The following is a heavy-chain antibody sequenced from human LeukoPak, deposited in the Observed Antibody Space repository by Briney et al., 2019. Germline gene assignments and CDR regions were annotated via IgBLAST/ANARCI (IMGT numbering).Heavy chain of an antibody. J-gene: IGHJ5*02. CDR3: ARDRQLLEPSFDP. D-gene: IGHD1-1*01. Sequence: PSETLSLTCAVSGGSISSSNWWSWVRQPPGKGLEWIGRIYIRGSTNYNPSLESRVTISIDTSKNQFYLKLTSVAAADTAVYYCARDRQLLEPSFDPWGQGTLVTVSS. V-gene: IGHV4-4*02. CDR2: IYIRGST. CDR1: GGSISSSNW.